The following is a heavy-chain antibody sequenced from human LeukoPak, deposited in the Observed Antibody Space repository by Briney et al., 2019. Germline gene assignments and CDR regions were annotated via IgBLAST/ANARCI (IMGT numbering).Heavy chain of an antibody. V-gene: IGHV4-34*09. D-gene: IGHD5-18*01. CDR2: ISRFGIT. CDR3: ARRDSHGFSYYFDY. CDR1: IESTSGNY. Sequence: SGTLSLTCSVSIESTSGNYWSWVRQAPGKGLEWIGEISRFGITNYHPSLKSRVTISVDTSKNQFSLNLSSVTAADTAVYYCARRDSHGFSYYFDYWGQGALVTVSS. J-gene: IGHJ4*02.